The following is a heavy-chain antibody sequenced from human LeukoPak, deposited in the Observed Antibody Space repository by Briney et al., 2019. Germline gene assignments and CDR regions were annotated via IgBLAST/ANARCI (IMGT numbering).Heavy chain of an antibody. CDR2: IIPIFGTA. J-gene: IGHJ3*02. Sequence: ASVKVSCKASGGTFSSYAISWVRQAPGQGLEWMGRIIPIFGTANYAQKFQGRVTITTDESTSTAYMELSSLRSEDTAVYYCAGGYYDSSGYFLHVNAFDIWGQGTMVTVSS. CDR3: AGGYYDSSGYFLHVNAFDI. D-gene: IGHD3-22*01. V-gene: IGHV1-69*05. CDR1: GGTFSSYA.